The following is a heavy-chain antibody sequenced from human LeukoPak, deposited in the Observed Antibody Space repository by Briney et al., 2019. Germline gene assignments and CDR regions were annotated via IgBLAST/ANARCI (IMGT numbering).Heavy chain of an antibody. CDR2: IYHTGST. Sequence: SETLSLTCVVSGDSISNSIWWTWVRQPPGKGLEWIGEIYHTGSTNYNPSLKSRVTISVDKSKNEFSLKLKSMTAADTAVYYCAKRVHYAASGAFYQDAFDIWGPGTLVTVSS. CDR1: GDSISNSIW. J-gene: IGHJ3*02. V-gene: IGHV4/OR15-8*03. D-gene: IGHD2-15*01. CDR3: AKRVHYAASGAFYQDAFDI.